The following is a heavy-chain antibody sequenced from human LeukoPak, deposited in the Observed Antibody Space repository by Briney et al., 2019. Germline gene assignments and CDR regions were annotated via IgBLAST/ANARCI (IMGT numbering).Heavy chain of an antibody. Sequence: PGRSLRLSCAASGFTFSSYGMRWVRQAPGKGLEWVAVIWYDGSNKYYADSVKGRFTISRENSKNTLYLQMNSLRAEDTAVYYCAKDLLWFGEFGAFDIWGQGTMVTVSS. CDR1: GFTFSSYG. V-gene: IGHV3-33*06. CDR2: IWYDGSNK. J-gene: IGHJ3*02. CDR3: AKDLLWFGEFGAFDI. D-gene: IGHD3-10*01.